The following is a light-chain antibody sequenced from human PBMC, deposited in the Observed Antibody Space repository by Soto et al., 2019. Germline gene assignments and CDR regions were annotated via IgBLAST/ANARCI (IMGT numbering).Light chain of an antibody. Sequence: QSVLTQPASVSGSPGQSITISCTGTSSDVGRYNLVSWYQHHPGKAPKLIIYDVSQWPSGASNRFSGSKSGNTASLTIFGLQADDEADYYCCSYAGGTTFYVFGTGTKV. V-gene: IGLV2-23*02. J-gene: IGLJ1*01. CDR1: SSDVGRYNL. CDR2: DVS. CDR3: CSYAGGTTFYV.